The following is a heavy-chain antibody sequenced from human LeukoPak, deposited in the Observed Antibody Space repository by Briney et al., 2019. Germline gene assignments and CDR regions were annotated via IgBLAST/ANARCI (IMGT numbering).Heavy chain of an antibody. CDR3: AKMVREFYTISYYFDY. D-gene: IGHD2-8*01. V-gene: IGHV3-23*01. CDR2: ISGSGAGT. J-gene: IGHJ4*02. CDR1: GFTFSSYG. Sequence: GGSLRLSCAASGFTFSSYGMHWVRQAPGKGLEWVSGISGSGAGTYYADSVKGRFTISRDNSKNTLYLQMNSLRADDTAVYYCAKMVREFYTISYYFDYWGQGTLVTVSS.